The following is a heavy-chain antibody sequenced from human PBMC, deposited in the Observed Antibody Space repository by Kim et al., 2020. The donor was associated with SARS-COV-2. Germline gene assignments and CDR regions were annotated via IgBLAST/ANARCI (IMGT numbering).Heavy chain of an antibody. Sequence: ASVKVSCKASGYTFTSYAMHWVRQAPGQRLEWMGWINAGNGNTKYSQKFQGRVTITRDTSASTAYMELSSLRFEDTAVYYCARGSRLLWFGELPDYWGQGALVTVSS. D-gene: IGHD3-10*01. J-gene: IGHJ4*02. CDR1: GYTFTSYA. V-gene: IGHV1-3*01. CDR2: INAGNGNT. CDR3: ARGSRLLWFGELPDY.